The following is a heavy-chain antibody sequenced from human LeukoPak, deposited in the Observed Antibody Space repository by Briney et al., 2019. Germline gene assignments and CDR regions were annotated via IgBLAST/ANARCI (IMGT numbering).Heavy chain of an antibody. V-gene: IGHV4-61*02. J-gene: IGHJ5*02. Sequence: SETLSLTCTVSGGSITSGSFYWSRIRQPAGKGLEWIGRIYTSGSTNYNPSLKSRVTISVDTSKNQFSLKLSSVTAADTAVYYCARDLDWNFSNWFDPWGQGTLVTVSS. CDR1: GGSITSGSFY. CDR2: IYTSGST. D-gene: IGHD1-7*01. CDR3: ARDLDWNFSNWFDP.